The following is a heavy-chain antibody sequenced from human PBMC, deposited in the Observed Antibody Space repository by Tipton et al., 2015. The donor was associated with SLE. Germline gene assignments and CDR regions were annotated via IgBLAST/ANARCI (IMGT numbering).Heavy chain of an antibody. V-gene: IGHV3-53*05. CDR1: GFLVSDNY. CDR2: IFSGGKT. D-gene: IGHD3-3*01. CDR3: TRDQQIRFLDLNWFDA. J-gene: IGHJ5*02. Sequence: GSLRLSCAASGFLVSDNYVNWIRQPPGRGLEWVSIIFSGGKTKYADSVKGRFAISRDNSKNTVYLQMNSLRLEDTAVYYCTRDQQIRFLDLNWFDAWGQGTLVIVSS.